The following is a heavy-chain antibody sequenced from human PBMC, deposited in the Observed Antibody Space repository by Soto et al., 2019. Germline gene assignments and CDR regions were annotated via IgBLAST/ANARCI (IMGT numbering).Heavy chain of an antibody. D-gene: IGHD2-2*01. CDR2: IIPIFGTA. V-gene: IGHV1-69*06. CDR3: ATYCSSTSCEASYYYYSMDV. Sequence: QVQLVQSGAEVKKPGSSVKVSCKASGGTFSSYAISWVRQAPGQGLEWMGGIIPIFGTANYAQKFQGRVTITADKSTSTAYMELSSLRSEDTAVYYCATYCSSTSCEASYYYYSMDVWGQGTTVTVSS. J-gene: IGHJ6*02. CDR1: GGTFSSYA.